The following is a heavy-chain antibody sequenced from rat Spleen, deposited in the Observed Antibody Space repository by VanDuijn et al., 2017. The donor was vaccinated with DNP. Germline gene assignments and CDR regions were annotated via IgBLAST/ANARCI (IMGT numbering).Heavy chain of an antibody. V-gene: IGHV5-25*01. CDR2: ISTSGGST. CDR3: ASQTGSFDY. J-gene: IGHJ2*01. Sequence: EVQLVESGGGLVQPGRSLKLSCAASGFTFSNYDMAWVRQAPTKGLEWVASISTSGGSTYYRDSVKGRFTVSRDNAKSTLYLQMDSLRSEDTATYYCASQTGSFDYWGQGVMVTVSS. CDR1: GFTFSNYD. D-gene: IGHD5-1*01.